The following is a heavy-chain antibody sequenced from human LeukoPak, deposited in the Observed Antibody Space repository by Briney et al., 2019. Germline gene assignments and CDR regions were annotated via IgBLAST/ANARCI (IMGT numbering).Heavy chain of an antibody. CDR2: IKQDGSEK. Sequence: GGSLRLSCADSGFTFNTYWMSWVRQAPGKGLEWVANIKQDGSEKYYVDSVKGRSTISRDNAKNSLYLQMNSLRAEDTAVYYCARGHKGFYSNFWFDPWGQGTLVTVSS. D-gene: IGHD4-11*01. V-gene: IGHV3-7*01. CDR1: GFTFNTYW. CDR3: ARGHKGFYSNFWFDP. J-gene: IGHJ5*02.